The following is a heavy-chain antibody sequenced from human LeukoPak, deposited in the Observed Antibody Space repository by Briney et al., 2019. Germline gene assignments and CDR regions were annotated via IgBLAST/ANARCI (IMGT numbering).Heavy chain of an antibody. J-gene: IGHJ4*02. Sequence: GGSLRLSCAASGFTFSINGMNWVRQAPGKGLEWVAFIRYDGNNIYYADSVKGRFTISRDNSKNTLYMQMNSLIAEDTAVYYCAKDRSVYYDSSGYFDYWGQGTLVTVTS. CDR3: AKDRSVYYDSSGYFDY. CDR2: IRYDGNNI. D-gene: IGHD3-22*01. CDR1: GFTFSING. V-gene: IGHV3-30*02.